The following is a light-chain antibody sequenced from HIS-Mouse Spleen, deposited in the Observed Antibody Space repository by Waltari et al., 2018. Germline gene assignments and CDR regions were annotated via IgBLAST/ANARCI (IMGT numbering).Light chain of an antibody. J-gene: IGLJ2*01. V-gene: IGLV3-1*01. Sequence: YELTQPPSVSVSPGQTASITCPGAKLGDKYACWYQQKPGQSPVLVIYQDSKRPSGIPERFSGSNSGNTATLTISGTQAMDEADYYCQAWDSSYSVFGGGTKLTVL. CDR3: QAWDSSYSV. CDR1: KLGDKY. CDR2: QDS.